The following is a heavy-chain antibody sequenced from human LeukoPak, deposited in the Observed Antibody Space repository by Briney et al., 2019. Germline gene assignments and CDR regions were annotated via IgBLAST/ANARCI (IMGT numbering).Heavy chain of an antibody. V-gene: IGHV3-23*01. Sequence: GGSLRLSCAASGFNISDFWMTWVRQAPGKGLEWVSAISGSGGSTYYADSVKGRFTISRDNSKNALFLQMNSLRAEDMAVYYCAKDPNGDYIGTFDIWGQGTMVTVSS. J-gene: IGHJ3*02. D-gene: IGHD4-17*01. CDR2: ISGSGGST. CDR1: GFNISDFW. CDR3: AKDPNGDYIGTFDI.